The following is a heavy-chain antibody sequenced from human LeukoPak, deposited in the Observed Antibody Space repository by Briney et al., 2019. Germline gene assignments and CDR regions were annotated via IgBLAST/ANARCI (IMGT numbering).Heavy chain of an antibody. V-gene: IGHV3-23*01. Sequence: GGSLRLSCAASGFTFSNYAMSWVRQAPGKGLEWVSGISGSGGSTYYADSVKGRLTISRDNAKNSLYLQMNSLRAEDTAVYYCARGRGVAAGTRSYFDYWGQGTLVTVSS. CDR1: GFTFSNYA. CDR3: ARGRGVAAGTRSYFDY. D-gene: IGHD6-13*01. CDR2: ISGSGGST. J-gene: IGHJ4*02.